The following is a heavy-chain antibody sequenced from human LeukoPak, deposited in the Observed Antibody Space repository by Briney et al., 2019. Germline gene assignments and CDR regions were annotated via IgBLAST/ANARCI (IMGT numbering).Heavy chain of an antibody. J-gene: IGHJ5*02. D-gene: IGHD2-2*01. CDR2: IYYSGST. Sequence: SETLSLTCTVSGGSVSSSSYYWGWIRQPPGKGLEWIGSIYYSGSTYYNPSLKSRVTISVDTSKNQFSLKLSSVTAADTAVYYCARSIVVVPAAISWFDPWGQGTLVTVSS. CDR3: ARSIVVVPAAISWFDP. CDR1: GGSVSSSSYY. V-gene: IGHV4-39*01.